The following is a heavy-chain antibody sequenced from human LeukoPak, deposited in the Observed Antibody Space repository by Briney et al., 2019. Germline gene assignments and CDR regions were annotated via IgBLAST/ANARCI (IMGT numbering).Heavy chain of an antibody. CDR3: ARHQHAGREHYYGIDV. J-gene: IGHJ6*02. CDR1: GGSIGLYY. D-gene: IGHD1-26*01. V-gene: IGHV4-59*08. CDR2: IFHTGST. Sequence: SETLSLTRTVSGGSIGLYYWAWIRQPPGKGLEWIGYIFHTGSTNYNPSLKSRLTISVDTSRNQFSLRLSSVTAADTAVYYCARHQHAGREHYYGIDVWGQGTTVSVSS.